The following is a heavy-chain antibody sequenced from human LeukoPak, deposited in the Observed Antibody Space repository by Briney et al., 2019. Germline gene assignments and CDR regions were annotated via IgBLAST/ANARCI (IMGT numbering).Heavy chain of an antibody. CDR2: ISTSSSLI. CDR1: GFTFSSYS. CDR3: ARHPSPYSSPVDY. Sequence: GGSLRLSCVASGFTFSSYSMSWVRQAPGKGLEWVSYISTSSSLIYYADSVKGRFTISRDNAKNSIYLQMNSLRAEDTAVYYCARHPSPYSSPVDYWGEGALVTVSS. V-gene: IGHV3-48*01. D-gene: IGHD6-13*01. J-gene: IGHJ4*02.